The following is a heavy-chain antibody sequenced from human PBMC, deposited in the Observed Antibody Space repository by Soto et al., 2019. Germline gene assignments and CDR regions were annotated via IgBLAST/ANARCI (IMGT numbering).Heavy chain of an antibody. CDR3: SRSPEVGVRGAY. D-gene: IGHD3-16*01. V-gene: IGHV3-21*01. CDR2: ITVGSSHI. Sequence: GGSLRLSCTGSGFPFSAYNINWVRQAPGKGLGWVSSITVGSSHIYQPNSMKGRFTISRDDAKNSVYLQIDRLRDEDTALYYCSRSPEVGVRGAYWGQGTLVTVSS. J-gene: IGHJ4*02. CDR1: GFPFSAYN.